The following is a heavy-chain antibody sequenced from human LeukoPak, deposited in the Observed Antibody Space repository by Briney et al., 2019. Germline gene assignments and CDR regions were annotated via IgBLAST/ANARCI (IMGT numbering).Heavy chain of an antibody. V-gene: IGHV3-23*01. Sequence: VGSLRLYCAASGFTFSSSAMSLVRQAPREGLEWVSAIIRGGDTTYYADSVEGRFTISRDNSKNTLYLQMNSLRAEDTAVYYCAKAQITMIQGFFDYWGQGTLVTVSS. CDR1: GFTFSSSA. CDR3: AKAQITMIQGFFDY. J-gene: IGHJ4*02. CDR2: IIRGGDTT. D-gene: IGHD3-22*01.